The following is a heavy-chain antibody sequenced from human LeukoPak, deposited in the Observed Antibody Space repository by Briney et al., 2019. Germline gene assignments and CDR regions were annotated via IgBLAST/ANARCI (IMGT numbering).Heavy chain of an antibody. J-gene: IGHJ4*02. CDR1: GGTFSSYA. CDR2: IIPIFGTA. Sequence: ASVKVSCKASGGTFSSYAISWVRQAPGQGLEWMGGIIPIFGTANYAQKFQGRVTMTRDMSTSTVYMELSSLRSEDTAVYYCARGGYYDFWSGYPTYFDYWGQGTLVTVSS. V-gene: IGHV1-69*05. CDR3: ARGGYYDFWSGYPTYFDY. D-gene: IGHD3-3*01.